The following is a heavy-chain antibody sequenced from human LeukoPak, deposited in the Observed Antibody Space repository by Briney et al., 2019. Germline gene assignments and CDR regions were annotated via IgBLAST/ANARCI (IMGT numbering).Heavy chain of an antibody. J-gene: IGHJ4*02. CDR1: GLTFSTSG. CDR3: ATETNGRHYDY. D-gene: IGHD1-14*01. CDR2: IGPTGSDR. Sequence: GGSLRLSCTASGLTFSTSGFDWVRQAPGKGLEWVASIGPTGSDRYHADSIKSRFTISRENANNFLYLQMNSLRAEDTAVYYCATETNGRHYDYWGQGTLLTVSS. V-gene: IGHV3-21*06.